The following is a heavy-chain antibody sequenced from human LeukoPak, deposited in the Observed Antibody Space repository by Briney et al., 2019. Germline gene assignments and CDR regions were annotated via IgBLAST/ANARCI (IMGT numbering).Heavy chain of an antibody. CDR3: AKTPTGYCSSTSCYNEY. Sequence: PGGSLRLSCAASGFTFSSYGMHWVRQAPGKGLEWVAVISYDGSNKYYADSVKGRFTISRDNSKNTLYLQMNSLRAEDTAVYYCAKTPTGYCSSTSCYNEYWGQGTLVTVSS. J-gene: IGHJ4*02. CDR1: GFTFSSYG. CDR2: ISYDGSNK. V-gene: IGHV3-30*18. D-gene: IGHD2-2*02.